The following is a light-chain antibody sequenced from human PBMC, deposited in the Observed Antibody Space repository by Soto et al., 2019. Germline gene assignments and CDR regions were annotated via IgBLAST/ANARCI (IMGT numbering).Light chain of an antibody. CDR2: EVS. J-gene: IGLJ1*01. CDR3: TSYRGSDTSYV. CDR1: SSDIGGYNY. Sequence: QSVLTQPASVSGSPGQSITISCTGTSSDIGGYNYVSWYQQHPGKVPKLMIFEVSNRPSGVSYRFSGSKSGNTASLTISGLQAEDEADYYCTSYRGSDTSYVFGTGTKVTVL. V-gene: IGLV2-14*01.